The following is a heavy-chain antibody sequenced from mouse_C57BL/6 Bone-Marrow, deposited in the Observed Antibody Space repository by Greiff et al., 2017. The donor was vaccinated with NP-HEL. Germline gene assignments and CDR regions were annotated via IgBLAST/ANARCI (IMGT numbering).Heavy chain of an antibody. CDR1: GYTFTDYV. Sequence: QVQLKQSGAELVRPGASVTLSCKASGYTFTDYVMHWVKQTPVHGLEWIGASDPETGGSAYNQKFKGKAILTADKSSSTAYMELRSLTSEDSAVYYCTRDYYGSSYADYCGHGATLTVSS. D-gene: IGHD1-1*01. J-gene: IGHJ2*01. CDR2: SDPETGGS. V-gene: IGHV1-15*01. CDR3: TRDYYGSSYADY.